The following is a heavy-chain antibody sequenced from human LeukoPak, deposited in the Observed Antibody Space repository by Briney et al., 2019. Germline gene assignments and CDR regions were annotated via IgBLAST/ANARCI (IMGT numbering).Heavy chain of an antibody. CDR1: GGSFSGYY. CDR2: INHSGST. Sequence: SETLSLTCAVYGGSFSGYYWSWIRQPPGKGPEWIGEINHSGSTNYNPSLKSRVTISVDTSKNQFSLKLSSVTAADTAVYYCARGEVGESYWGQGTLVTVSS. CDR3: ARGEVGESY. J-gene: IGHJ4*02. D-gene: IGHD1-26*01. V-gene: IGHV4-34*01.